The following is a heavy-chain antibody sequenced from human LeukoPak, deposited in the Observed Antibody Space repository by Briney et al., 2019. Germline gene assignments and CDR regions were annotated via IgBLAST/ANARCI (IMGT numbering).Heavy chain of an antibody. CDR3: AKDWVPAANPNYYYYGMDV. CDR1: GFTLSNYG. Sequence: GGSLRLSCAPSGFTLSNYGMHWVRQAPGTGLEWVAVISYDGSNKYYADSVKGRFTISRDNSKNTLYLQMNSLRAEDTAVYYCAKDWVPAANPNYYYYGMDVWGQGTTVTVSS. J-gene: IGHJ6*02. V-gene: IGHV3-30*18. D-gene: IGHD2-2*01. CDR2: ISYDGSNK.